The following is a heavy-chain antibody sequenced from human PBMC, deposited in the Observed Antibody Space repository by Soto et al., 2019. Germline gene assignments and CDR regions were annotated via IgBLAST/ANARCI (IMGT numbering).Heavy chain of an antibody. D-gene: IGHD2-15*01. Sequence: QITLKESGPTLVKSTQTLTLTCTSSGFSLTTSGVGVGWIRQPPGKALEWLALIYWDDDKRYSPSLKSRLTITKDTSKSQVDLMMTNMDPVDTATYYCAHSLGVDWFDPWGQGTLVTVSS. J-gene: IGHJ5*02. CDR1: GFSLTTSGVG. CDR2: IYWDDDK. CDR3: AHSLGVDWFDP. V-gene: IGHV2-5*02.